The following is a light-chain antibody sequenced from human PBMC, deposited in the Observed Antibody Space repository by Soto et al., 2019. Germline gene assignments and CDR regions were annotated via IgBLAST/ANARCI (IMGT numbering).Light chain of an antibody. J-gene: IGKJ4*01. Sequence: EIVMTQSPATLSVSPGERATLSCRASQSVSSSYLAWYQQKPGQAPRLLIYGASSRVTGIPDRFSGSGSGTDFTLTISRLEPEDFAVYYCQQYGSSPLTFGGGTKVDIK. CDR1: QSVSSSY. CDR2: GAS. V-gene: IGKV3-20*01. CDR3: QQYGSSPLT.